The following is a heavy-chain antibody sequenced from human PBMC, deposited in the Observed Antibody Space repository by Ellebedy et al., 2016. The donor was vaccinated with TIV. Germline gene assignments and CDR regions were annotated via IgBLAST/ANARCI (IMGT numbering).Heavy chain of an antibody. Sequence: GESLKISXKGSGYTFTSYWIGWVRQMPGKGLEYMGIIYPGDSETRYSPSFQGQVTISADKSLSTAYLQWSSLKASDTAMYYCARRIDSSTWYGSYFDYWGQGTLVTVSS. V-gene: IGHV5-51*01. D-gene: IGHD6-13*01. CDR3: ARRIDSSTWYGSYFDY. J-gene: IGHJ4*02. CDR1: GYTFTSYW. CDR2: IYPGDSET.